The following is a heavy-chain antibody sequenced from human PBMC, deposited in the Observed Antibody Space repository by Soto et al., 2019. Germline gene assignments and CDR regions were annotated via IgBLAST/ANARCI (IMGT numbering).Heavy chain of an antibody. CDR3: AKGLRERRSAYYRYNWFDP. Sequence: EVQLLESGGGSVQPGKSLRLSCAASGFTFSSYAMSWVRQAPGKGLEWVSVISGSGGSTYYADSVKGRFTISRDNSKNTLYLQMNNLSAEDTAVYYCAKGLRERRSAYYRYNWFDPWGQGTLDTVSS. CDR1: GFTFSSYA. CDR2: ISGSGGST. V-gene: IGHV3-23*01. J-gene: IGHJ5*02. D-gene: IGHD3-3*01.